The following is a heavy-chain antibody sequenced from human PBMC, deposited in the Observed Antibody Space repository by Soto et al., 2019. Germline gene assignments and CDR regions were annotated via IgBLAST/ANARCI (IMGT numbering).Heavy chain of an antibody. CDR2: INIYGSST. D-gene: IGHD2-2*03. J-gene: IGHJ3*02. CDR3: ARCWICYVNDAFDT. CDR1: GFNFSRYW. V-gene: IGHV3-74*01. Sequence: EVQLVESGGGSVQPGGSLRLSCAASGFNFSRYWMPWVRQAPGKGLLWVSRINIYGSSTDYADSVKGRFTISRDNAKNTLNLQMTSLRVEDTVVYYCARCWICYVNDAFDTWGQGTMVTVSS.